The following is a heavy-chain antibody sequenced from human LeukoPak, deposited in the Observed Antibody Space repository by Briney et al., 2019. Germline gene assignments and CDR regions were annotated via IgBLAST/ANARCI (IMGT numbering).Heavy chain of an antibody. CDR3: ARDLPRYYDSNYYFDY. Sequence: SETLSLTCAVYGGSFSGYYWCWIRQPPGKGLGWIGEINHSGSTNYNPTLKSRATISVDTSKNQFSLKLSSVTAADTAVYYCARDLPRYYDSNYYFDYWGQGTLVTVSS. CDR2: INHSGST. J-gene: IGHJ4*02. V-gene: IGHV4-34*01. CDR1: GGSFSGYY. D-gene: IGHD3-22*01.